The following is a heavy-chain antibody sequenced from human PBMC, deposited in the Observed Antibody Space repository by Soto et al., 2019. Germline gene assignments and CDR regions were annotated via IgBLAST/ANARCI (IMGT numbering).Heavy chain of an antibody. J-gene: IGHJ4*01. CDR3: AREDISSPLEF. Sequence: PGGSLRLSCAASGFMFRTYTMNWVRQAPGKGLEWVSSISSSSNYIYHADSVRGRFTISRDNAKNSLFLQMNSLRVEDTAVFYCAREDISSPLEFWGHGTLVTVSS. V-gene: IGHV3-21*01. D-gene: IGHD6-6*01. CDR2: ISSSSNYI. CDR1: GFMFRTYT.